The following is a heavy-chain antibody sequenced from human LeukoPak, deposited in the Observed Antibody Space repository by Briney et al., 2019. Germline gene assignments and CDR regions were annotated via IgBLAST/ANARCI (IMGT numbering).Heavy chain of an antibody. V-gene: IGHV4-31*03. J-gene: IGHJ4*02. D-gene: IGHD3/OR15-3a*01. CDR2: IYYSGST. Sequence: SQTLSRTCTVSGGSISSGGYYWSWIRQHPGKGLEWIGYIYYSGSTHNNPSLKSRVTISVDTSKNQFSLKLSSVTAADTAVYYCARAPGLDGDYFDYWGQGTLVTVSS. CDR3: ARAPGLDGDYFDY. CDR1: GGSISSGGYY.